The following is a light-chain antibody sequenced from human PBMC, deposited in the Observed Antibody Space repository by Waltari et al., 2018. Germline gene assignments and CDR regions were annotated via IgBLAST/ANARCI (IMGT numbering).Light chain of an antibody. J-gene: IGKJ4*01. CDR1: QSVSSN. CDR2: GAS. CDR3: QQYNNLFT. Sequence: EIVMTQSPATLSVSPGERATLSCRASQSVSSNLAWYQRRACQAPRLLIYGASTRATGVPARFRGSGSGTDFTLTISSLQSEDFAVYYCQQYNNLFTFGGGTKVEIK. V-gene: IGKV3-15*01.